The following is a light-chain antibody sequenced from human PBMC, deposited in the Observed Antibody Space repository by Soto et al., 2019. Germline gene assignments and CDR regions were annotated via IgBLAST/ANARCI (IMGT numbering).Light chain of an antibody. Sequence: QSALTQPPSASGTPGQRVTISCSGSSSNIGSNTVNWYQRLPGTAPKLLIFSNSQRPSGVPDRFSGSKSDTSASLAISGLQSEDEADYYCATWDDSTNAWVFGGGTQPTVL. J-gene: IGLJ3*02. CDR3: ATWDDSTNAWV. CDR1: SSNIGSNT. V-gene: IGLV1-44*01. CDR2: SNS.